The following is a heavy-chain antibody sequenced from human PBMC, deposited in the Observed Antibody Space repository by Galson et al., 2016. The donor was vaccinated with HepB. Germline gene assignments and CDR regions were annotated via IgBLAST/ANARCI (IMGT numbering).Heavy chain of an antibody. V-gene: IGHV3-23*01. CDR1: GFTFRSYA. D-gene: IGHD3-10*01. J-gene: IGHJ4*02. CDR3: AKFASGTYYLDSFDY. CDR2: ISGSGGST. Sequence: SLRLSCAASGFTFRSYAMTWVRQAPGKGLEWVSTISGSGGSTYHADSVKGRFTISRDNSKNTVYLQMNSLRAEDTAVYYCAKFASGTYYLDSFDYWGQGTVSPSPQ.